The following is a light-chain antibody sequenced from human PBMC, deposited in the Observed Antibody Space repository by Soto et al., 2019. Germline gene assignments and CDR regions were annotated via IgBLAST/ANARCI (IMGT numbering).Light chain of an antibody. Sequence: EIVLTQSPDTLSLSPGERATLSCRASQSVGSNYLAWYQQKPGQAPRLLMYDASGRASGIPDRFSGSGSGTDFTLTISSLEPEDFAVYYCHHRGNGITFGQGTRLEIK. J-gene: IGKJ5*01. CDR3: HHRGNGIT. CDR2: DAS. CDR1: QSVGSNY. V-gene: IGKV3D-20*02.